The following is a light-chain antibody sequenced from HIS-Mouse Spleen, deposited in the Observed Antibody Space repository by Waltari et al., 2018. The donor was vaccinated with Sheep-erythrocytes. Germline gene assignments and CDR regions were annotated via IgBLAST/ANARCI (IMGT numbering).Light chain of an antibody. CDR3: QSADSSGTWV. J-gene: IGLJ3*02. V-gene: IGLV3-25*03. Sequence: SYDLTQPPSVSVSPGQTARIPCSGDALPKQYAYWYQQKPGKAPGLVIYKDSERPSGIPERFSGSSSGTTVTLTISGVQAEDEADYYCQSADSSGTWVFGGGTKLTVL. CDR2: KDS. CDR1: ALPKQY.